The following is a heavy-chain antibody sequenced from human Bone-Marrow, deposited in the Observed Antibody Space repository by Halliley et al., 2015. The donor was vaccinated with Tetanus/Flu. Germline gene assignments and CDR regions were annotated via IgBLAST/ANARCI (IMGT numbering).Heavy chain of an antibody. Sequence: LEWIATVSYTGKTHYNPSLKSRVTVSVDTSKRHLSLSLKTVTTADTAVYFCARHGRPRGLGPWGLGTLVTVSS. D-gene: IGHD3-10*01. J-gene: IGHJ5*02. CDR3: ARHGRPRGLGP. CDR2: VSYTGKT. V-gene: IGHV4-39*01.